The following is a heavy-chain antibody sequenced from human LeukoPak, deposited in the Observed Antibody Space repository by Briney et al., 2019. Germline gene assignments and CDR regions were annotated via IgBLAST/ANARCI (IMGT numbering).Heavy chain of an antibody. CDR1: GGSISSSSYY. D-gene: IGHD5-18*01. CDR3: ARDLINVESEQLWLLKPFDY. CDR2: IYYSGST. J-gene: IGHJ4*02. Sequence: SETLSLTCTVSGGSISSSSYYWGWIRQPPGKGLEWIGSIYYSGSTYYNPSLKSRVTISVDTSKNQFSLQLNSVTPEDTAVYYCARDLINVESEQLWLLKPFDYWGQGTLVTVSS. V-gene: IGHV4-39*07.